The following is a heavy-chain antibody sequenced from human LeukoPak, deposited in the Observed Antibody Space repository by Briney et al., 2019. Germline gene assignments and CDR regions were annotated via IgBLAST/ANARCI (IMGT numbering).Heavy chain of an antibody. V-gene: IGHV3-21*01. J-gene: IGHJ5*02. CDR3: ARDDGGYCSSTSCYLGWFDP. CDR1: GFAFSSYA. CDR2: ITSTSSYI. Sequence: GGSLILSCAPSGFAFSSYAMYMVRQAPGKGLEWVSSITSTSSYIYYADSVKGRFTISRDNAKNSLYLQMNSLRAEDAAVYYCARDDGGYCSSTSCYLGWFDPWGQGTLVTVSS. D-gene: IGHD2-2*03.